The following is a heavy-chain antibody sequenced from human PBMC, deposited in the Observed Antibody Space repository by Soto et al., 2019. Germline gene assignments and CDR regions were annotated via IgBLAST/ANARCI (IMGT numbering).Heavy chain of an antibody. Sequence: ASLKVSCKASGYTFTSYYMHWVRQAPGQGLEWMGIINPSGGSTSYAQKFQGRVTMTRDTSTSTVYMELSSLRSEDTAVYYCARGPLLRYFDWFPPDIDYWGQGTLVTVSS. CDR1: GYTFTSYY. CDR3: ARGPLLRYFDWFPPDIDY. V-gene: IGHV1-46*03. D-gene: IGHD3-9*01. J-gene: IGHJ4*02. CDR2: INPSGGST.